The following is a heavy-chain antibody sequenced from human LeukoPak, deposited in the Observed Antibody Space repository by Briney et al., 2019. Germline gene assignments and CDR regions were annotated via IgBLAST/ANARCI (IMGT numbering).Heavy chain of an antibody. CDR1: GYTLTELS. J-gene: IGHJ4*02. V-gene: IGHV1-24*01. D-gene: IGHD3-22*01. CDR2: FDPEDGET. Sequence: GASVKVSCKVSGYTLTELSMHWVRQAPGKGLEWMGGFDPEDGETIYAQKFQGRVTMTEDTSTDTAYMELSRLRSDDTAVYYCARDPDSSGYYLRDYWGQGTLVTVSS. CDR3: ARDPDSSGYYLRDY.